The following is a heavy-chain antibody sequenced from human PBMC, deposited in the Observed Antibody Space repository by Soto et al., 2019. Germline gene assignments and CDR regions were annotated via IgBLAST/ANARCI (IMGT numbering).Heavy chain of an antibody. Sequence: ASVKVSCKASGYTFTSYAMHWVRQAPGQRLEWMGWINAGNGNTKYSQKFQGRVTITRDTSASTAYMELSSLRSEDTAVYYCARDGYCISTSCYTPFDPWGQGTLVTVSS. CDR2: INAGNGNT. V-gene: IGHV1-3*01. J-gene: IGHJ5*02. D-gene: IGHD2-2*02. CDR3: ARDGYCISTSCYTPFDP. CDR1: GYTFTSYA.